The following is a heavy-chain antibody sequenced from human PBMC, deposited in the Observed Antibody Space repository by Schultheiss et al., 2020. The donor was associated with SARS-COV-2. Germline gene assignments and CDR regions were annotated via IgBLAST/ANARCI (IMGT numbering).Heavy chain of an antibody. D-gene: IGHD3-10*01. CDR2: IWYDGSNK. CDR3: ARDPGGFGAYYFDY. V-gene: IGHV3-33*08. J-gene: IGHJ4*02. CDR1: GFTFSSYS. Sequence: GGSLRLSCAASGFTFSSYSMNWVRQAPGKGLEWVAVIWYDGSNKYYADSVKGRFTISRDNSKNTLYLQMNSLRAEDTAVYYCARDPGGFGAYYFDYWGQGALVTVSS.